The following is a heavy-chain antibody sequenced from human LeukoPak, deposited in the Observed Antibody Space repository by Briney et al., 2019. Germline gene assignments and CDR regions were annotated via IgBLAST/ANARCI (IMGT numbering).Heavy chain of an antibody. J-gene: IGHJ4*02. V-gene: IGHV3-74*01. CDR1: GFTFSSYW. CDR2: INSDGSST. CDR3: ARVMDYEGYFDY. D-gene: IGHD3-22*01. Sequence: QPGGSLRLSCAASGFTFSSYWMHWVRQAPGKGLVWVSRINSDGSSTSYADSVKGRFTISRDNDKNTLYLQMNSLRAEDTAVYYCARVMDYEGYFDYWGQGTLVTVSS.